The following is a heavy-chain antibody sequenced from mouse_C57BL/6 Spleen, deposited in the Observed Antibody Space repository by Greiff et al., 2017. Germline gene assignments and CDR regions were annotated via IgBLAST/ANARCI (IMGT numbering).Heavy chain of an antibody. V-gene: IGHV1-54*01. CDR1: GYAFTNYL. D-gene: IGHD1-1*01. CDR3: ARPFYYGSSYDYAMDY. CDR2: INPGSGGT. Sequence: FQLQQSGAELVRPGTSVKVSCKASGYAFTNYLIEWVKQRPGQGLEWIGVINPGSGGTNYNEKFKGKATLTADKSSSTAYMQLSSLTSEDSAVYFCARPFYYGSSYDYAMDYWGQGTSVTVSS. J-gene: IGHJ4*01.